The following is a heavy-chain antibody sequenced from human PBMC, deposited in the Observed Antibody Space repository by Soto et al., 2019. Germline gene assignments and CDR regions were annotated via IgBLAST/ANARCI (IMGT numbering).Heavy chain of an antibody. D-gene: IGHD1-1*01. CDR3: ARGRYGDY. V-gene: IGHV1-18*01. J-gene: IGHJ4*02. CDR2: ISAHNGNT. Sequence: QVHLVQSGAEVKKPGASVKVSCKGSGYAFTTYGITWVRQAPGQGLEWMGWISAHNGNTNYAQKLQRRVTVTRDSSTSTAYRELRSLRSDDTAVYYCARGRYGDYWGQGALVTVSS. CDR1: GYAFTTYG.